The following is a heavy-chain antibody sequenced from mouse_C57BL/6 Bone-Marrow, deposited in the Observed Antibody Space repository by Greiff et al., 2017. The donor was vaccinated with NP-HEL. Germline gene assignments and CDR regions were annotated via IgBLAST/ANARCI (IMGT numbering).Heavy chain of an antibody. CDR2: IHPNSGST. Sequence: QVQLQQSGAELVKPGASVKLSCKASGYTFTSYWMHWVKQRPGQGLEWIGMIHPNSGSTNYNEKFKSKATLTVDKSSSTAYMQLSSLTSEDSAVYYCARSWDYDRYYAMDYWGQGTSVTVSS. CDR3: ARSWDYDRYYAMDY. V-gene: IGHV1-64*01. D-gene: IGHD2-4*01. CDR1: GYTFTSYW. J-gene: IGHJ4*01.